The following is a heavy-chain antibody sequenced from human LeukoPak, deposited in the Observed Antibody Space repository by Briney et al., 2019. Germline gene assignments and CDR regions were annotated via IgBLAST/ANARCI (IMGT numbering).Heavy chain of an antibody. V-gene: IGHV1-69*02. CDR3: ATAKAKGNYYYYYMDV. CDR1: GGTFSSYT. D-gene: IGHD5-18*01. Sequence: SVKVSCKASGGTFSSYTISWVRQAPGQGLEWMGRIIPILGIANYAQKFQGRVTMTEDTSTDTAYMELSSLRSEDTAVYYCATAKAKGNYYYYYMDVWGKGTTVTVSS. J-gene: IGHJ6*03. CDR2: IIPILGIA.